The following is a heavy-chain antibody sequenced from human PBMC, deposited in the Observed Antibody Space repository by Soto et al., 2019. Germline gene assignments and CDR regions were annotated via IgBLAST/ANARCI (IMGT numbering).Heavy chain of an antibody. D-gene: IGHD3-10*01. J-gene: IGHJ5*02. CDR2: INHSGST. Sequence: QVQLQQWGAGLLKPSETLSLTCAVYGGSFSGYYWSWIRQPPGKGLEWIGEINHSGSTNYNPSLKSRVTISVDTSKNQFSLKLSSVTAADTAVYYCARGKSMVRGVIIWFDPWGQGTLVTVSS. CDR3: ARGKSMVRGVIIWFDP. CDR1: GGSFSGYY. V-gene: IGHV4-34*01.